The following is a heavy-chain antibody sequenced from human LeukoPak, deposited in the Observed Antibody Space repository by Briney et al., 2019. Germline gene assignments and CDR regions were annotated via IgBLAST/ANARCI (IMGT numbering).Heavy chain of an antibody. Sequence: GGSLRLSCAASGFTFSNYWMSWVRQAPGKGLEWVANIKEDGSDKYYVDSVKGRFTISRDNAKNSQYLQMNSLRAEDTAVYYCARDTGYNSFDYWGQGTLVTVSS. D-gene: IGHD5-24*01. CDR3: ARDTGYNSFDY. J-gene: IGHJ4*02. V-gene: IGHV3-7*05. CDR1: GFTFSNYW. CDR2: IKEDGSDK.